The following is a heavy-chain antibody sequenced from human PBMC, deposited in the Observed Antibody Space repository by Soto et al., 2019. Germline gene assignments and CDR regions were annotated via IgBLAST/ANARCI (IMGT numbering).Heavy chain of an antibody. CDR3: ARVEKYYYYGMDV. CDR1: GFTFSSYA. J-gene: IGHJ6*02. V-gene: IGHV3-30-3*01. Sequence: GGSLRLSCAASGFTFSSYAMHWVRQAPGKGLEWVAVISYDGSNKYYADSVKGRFTISRDNSKNTLYLQMNSLRAEDTAVYYCARVEKYYYYGMDVWGQGTTVTVSS. CDR2: ISYDGSNK.